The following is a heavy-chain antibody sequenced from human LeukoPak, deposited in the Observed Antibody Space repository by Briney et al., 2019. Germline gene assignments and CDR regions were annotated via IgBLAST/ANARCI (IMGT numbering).Heavy chain of an antibody. CDR2: INHSGST. Sequence: SETLSLTCAVYGGSFSGYYWSWIRQPPGKGLEWIGEINHSGSTNYNPSLKSRVTISVDTSKNQFSLKLSSVTAADTAVYYCARVPSYCRYSGSYGNCGFDYWGQGTLVTVSS. J-gene: IGHJ4*02. CDR3: ARVPSYCRYSGSYGNCGFDY. V-gene: IGHV4-34*01. CDR1: GGSFSGYY. D-gene: IGHD1-26*01.